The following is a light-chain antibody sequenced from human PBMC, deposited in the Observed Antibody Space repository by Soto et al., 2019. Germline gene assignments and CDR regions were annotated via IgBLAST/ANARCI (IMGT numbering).Light chain of an antibody. V-gene: IGKV1-39*01. J-gene: IGKJ1*01. CDR1: QHISNF. Sequence: DIQMTQSPSSLSASVGDSITITCRASQHISNFLNWYQHKPGKAPRLLIYGASTLQSGVPSRFSGSGSGTDFTLTIGSLQPEDFATYYCQQTFNTPWTFGQGTKVEIK. CDR3: QQTFNTPWT. CDR2: GAS.